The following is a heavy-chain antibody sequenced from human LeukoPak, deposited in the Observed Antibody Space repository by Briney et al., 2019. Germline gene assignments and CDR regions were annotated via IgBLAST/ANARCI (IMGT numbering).Heavy chain of an antibody. CDR3: ARAFGYSGYDLDY. CDR2: INHSGST. D-gene: IGHD5-12*01. V-gene: IGHV4-34*01. J-gene: IGHJ4*02. CDR1: GGSFSGYY. Sequence: SETLSLTCAVYGGSFSGYYWSWIRQPPGKGLEWIGEINHSGSTNYNPSLKSRVTISVDTSKNQFSLKLSSVTAADTAVYYCARAFGYSGYDLDYWGQGTLVTVSS.